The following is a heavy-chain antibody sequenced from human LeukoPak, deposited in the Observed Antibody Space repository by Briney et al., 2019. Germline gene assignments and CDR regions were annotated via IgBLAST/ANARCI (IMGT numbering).Heavy chain of an antibody. V-gene: IGHV4-59*12. D-gene: IGHD4-11*01. Sequence: SETLSLTCTVSGASITSTYWTWIRQPPGKGLESIGYIYYTGDTNYNPSLNSRVTISLDTSTSQFSLTLRSVTAADTAVYYCARGRRPLTTVTSYPYYYYGMDVWGQGTTVTVSS. J-gene: IGHJ6*02. CDR3: ARGRRPLTTVTSYPYYYYGMDV. CDR1: GASITSTY. CDR2: IYYTGDT.